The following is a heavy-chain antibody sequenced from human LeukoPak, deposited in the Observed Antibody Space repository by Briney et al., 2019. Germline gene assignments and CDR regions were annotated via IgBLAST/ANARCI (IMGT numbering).Heavy chain of an antibody. CDR1: GFTFSSYA. V-gene: IGHV3-23*01. CDR2: ISGSGGST. J-gene: IGHJ4*02. D-gene: IGHD3-10*01. CDR3: AKEQTSSGYFDY. Sequence: GGSLRLSCAASGFTFSSYAMSWVRQAPGKGLEWVSAISGSGGSTYYADSVKGRFTISRDNPKNTLYLLMNSLSAEDTALYYCAKEQTSSGYFDYWGQGTLVTVSS.